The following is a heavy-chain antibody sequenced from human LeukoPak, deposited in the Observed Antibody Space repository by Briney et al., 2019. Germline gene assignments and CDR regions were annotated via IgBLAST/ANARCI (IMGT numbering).Heavy chain of an antibody. CDR2: FDPEDGET. CDR3: AREGEYGSGSYMFDY. V-gene: IGHV1-24*01. D-gene: IGHD3-10*01. CDR1: GYTLTELS. Sequence: ASVKVSCKVSGYTLTELSMHWVRQAPGKGLEWMGGFDPEDGETIYAQKFQGRVTITRDTSASTAYMELSSLRSEDTAVYYCAREGEYGSGSYMFDYWGQGTLVTVSS. J-gene: IGHJ4*02.